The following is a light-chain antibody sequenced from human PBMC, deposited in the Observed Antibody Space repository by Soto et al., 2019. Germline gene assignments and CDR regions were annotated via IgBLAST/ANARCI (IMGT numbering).Light chain of an antibody. J-gene: IGKJ5*01. Sequence: DIQLTQSPSFLSPSIGESVTITCRASQVISTSLAWYQVKPGKAPKLLIYAAYTLESGVPSRFSATVSGTEFSLTITSLQPEDFATYYCKQLFDSPITCGQGTRLEIK. CDR1: QVISTS. CDR2: AAY. CDR3: KQLFDSPIT. V-gene: IGKV1-9*01.